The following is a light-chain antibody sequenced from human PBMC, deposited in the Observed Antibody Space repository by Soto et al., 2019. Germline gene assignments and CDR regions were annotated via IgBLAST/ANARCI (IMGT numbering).Light chain of an antibody. CDR2: GVS. V-gene: IGLV2-14*03. J-gene: IGLJ1*01. CDR3: LSCTRSSIYV. CDR1: SSDVGGYNY. Sequence: QSVLTQPASVSGSPGQSITISCSGTSSDVGGYNYVSWYQHHPGKAPKVVLYGVSNRPSGVSNRFSGSKSGNTATLTISGLQAEDEADYYCLSCTRSSIYVFGTGTKVTVL.